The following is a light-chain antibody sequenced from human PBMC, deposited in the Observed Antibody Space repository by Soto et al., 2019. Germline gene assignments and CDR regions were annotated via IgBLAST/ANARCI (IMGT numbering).Light chain of an antibody. V-gene: IGKV1-5*03. CDR3: QQHYSYPRT. CDR2: TAS. J-gene: IGKJ1*01. CDR1: QSISTW. Sequence: DIQMTQSPSTLSASVGDRVTITCRASQSISTWLAWYQQKPVKAPKLLIYTASNLERGVPSRFSGSGSGTEFSLTFSSLQLDDFATYYCQQHYSYPRTFGQGTKVEIK.